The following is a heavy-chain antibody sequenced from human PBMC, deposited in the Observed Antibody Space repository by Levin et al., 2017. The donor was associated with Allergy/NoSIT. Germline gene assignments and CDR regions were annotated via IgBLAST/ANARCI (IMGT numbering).Heavy chain of an antibody. D-gene: IGHD6-13*01. CDR1: GGSISSYY. CDR2: IYYSGST. Sequence: SETLSLTCTVSGGSISSYYWSWIRQPPGKGLEWIGYIYYSGSTNYNPSLKSRVTISVDTSKNQFSLKLSSVTAADTAVYYCAGDRIAAAGETHSFDYWGQGTLVTVSS. J-gene: IGHJ4*02. CDR3: AGDRIAAAGETHSFDY. V-gene: IGHV4-59*01.